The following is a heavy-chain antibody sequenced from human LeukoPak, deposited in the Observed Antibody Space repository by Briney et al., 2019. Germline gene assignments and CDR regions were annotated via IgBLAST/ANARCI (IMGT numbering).Heavy chain of an antibody. J-gene: IGHJ4*02. D-gene: IGHD4-17*01. CDR2: ISNSSTYI. Sequence: GGSLRLSCAASGFIFSSYSMNWVRQAPGKGLEWVSSISNSSTYIYYADSVKGRFTISRDNAKNSLYLQMNSLRAEDTAVYYCARDLDGDYASYWGQGTLVTVSS. V-gene: IGHV3-21*01. CDR1: GFIFSSYS. CDR3: ARDLDGDYASY.